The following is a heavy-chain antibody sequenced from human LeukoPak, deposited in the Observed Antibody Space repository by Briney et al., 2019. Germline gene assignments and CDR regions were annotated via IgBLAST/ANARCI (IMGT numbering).Heavy chain of an antibody. D-gene: IGHD2/OR15-2a*01. CDR3: VRDLSWRFDY. V-gene: IGHV6-1*01. Sequence: SQTLSLTCAISGDSVSSNSAAWNWIRQSPSRGLEWLGRTYYRSKWRNDYAVSVKSRITISPDTSKNQFPLQLNSVTPEDTSVYYCVRDLSWRFDYWGQGTLVTVSS. CDR1: GDSVSSNSAA. CDR2: TYYRSKWRN. J-gene: IGHJ4*02.